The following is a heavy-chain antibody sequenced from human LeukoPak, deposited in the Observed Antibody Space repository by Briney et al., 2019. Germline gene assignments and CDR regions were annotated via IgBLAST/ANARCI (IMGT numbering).Heavy chain of an antibody. Sequence: ASVKVSCKVSGYTLTELSMHWVRQAPGKGLEWMGGFDPEDGETIYAQKFQGRVTMTEDTSTDTAYMELSSLRSEDTAVYYCAENPGEDYVWGSYRWVYYFDYWGQGTLVTVSS. CDR3: AENPGEDYVWGSYRWVYYFDY. J-gene: IGHJ4*02. V-gene: IGHV1-24*01. CDR2: FDPEDGET. D-gene: IGHD3-16*02. CDR1: GYTLTELS.